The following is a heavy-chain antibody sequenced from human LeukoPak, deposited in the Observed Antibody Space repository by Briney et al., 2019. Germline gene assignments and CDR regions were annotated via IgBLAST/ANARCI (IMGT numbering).Heavy chain of an antibody. Sequence: GRSLSLSCAASGFTLSNYGMHWVRRAPGKGLEWVAVISSDGSIIYDADSVKGRFTISRDNSKNTLFLQMDSLRPEDTAVYYCAKDSSTRGWHLYNWFDPSGQGTLVTVSS. CDR2: ISSDGSII. D-gene: IGHD3-3*02. V-gene: IGHV3-30*18. CDR3: AKDSSTRGWHLYNWFDP. CDR1: GFTLSNYG. J-gene: IGHJ5*02.